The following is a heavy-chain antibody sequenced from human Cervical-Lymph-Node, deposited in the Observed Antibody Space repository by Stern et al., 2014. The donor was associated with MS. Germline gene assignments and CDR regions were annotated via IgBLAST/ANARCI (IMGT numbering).Heavy chain of an antibody. Sequence: QVTLKESGPALVKPTQTLTLTCTFSGISLTTSGMCVSWIRQPPGNALEWLAFIDWDDDKSYNTSLKTRLTISKDTSKNQVVLTMTNMDPVDTATYYCARFYSSSSFADAFDIWGQGTMVTVSS. CDR3: ARFYSSSSFADAFDI. CDR2: IDWDDDK. D-gene: IGHD6-6*01. V-gene: IGHV2-70*01. J-gene: IGHJ3*02. CDR1: GISLTTSGMC.